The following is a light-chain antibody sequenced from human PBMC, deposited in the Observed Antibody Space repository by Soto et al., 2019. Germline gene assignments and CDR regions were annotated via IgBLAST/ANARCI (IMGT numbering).Light chain of an antibody. Sequence: QSALTQPASVSGSPGQSITISCTGTSSDVGGYNYVSWYQRLPGKAPKLMIYDVSDRPSGVSNRFSGSKSGNTASLTISGLQAEDEADYYCSSYTSSSIYVFGNGTKVTV. J-gene: IGLJ1*01. V-gene: IGLV2-14*01. CDR1: SSDVGGYNY. CDR2: DVS. CDR3: SSYTSSSIYV.